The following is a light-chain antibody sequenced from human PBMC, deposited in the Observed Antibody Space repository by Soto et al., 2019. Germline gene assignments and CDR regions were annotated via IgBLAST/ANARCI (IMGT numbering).Light chain of an antibody. CDR2: SAS. CDR3: QKFNTAPLT. Sequence: DIQMTQSPSSLSASVGDRVTITCRASQDISVYLAWYQQKPGKVPKLLIYSASTLESGGLSRFSGSGSGTDFTLTISSLQPEDVATYYCQKFNTAPLTFGQGTRLEIK. V-gene: IGKV1-27*01. J-gene: IGKJ5*01. CDR1: QDISVY.